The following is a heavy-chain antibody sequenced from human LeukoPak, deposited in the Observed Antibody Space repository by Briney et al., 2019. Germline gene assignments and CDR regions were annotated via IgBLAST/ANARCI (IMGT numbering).Heavy chain of an antibody. Sequence: TGGSLRLSCAASGFTFSSYSMNWVRQAPGKGLEWVAFIRYDGSNKYYADSVKGRFTISRDNSKNTLYLQMNSLRAEDTAVYYCAKGGSYYYYYYYMDVWGKGTTVTISS. D-gene: IGHD1-26*01. CDR3: AKGGSYYYYYYYMDV. CDR1: GFTFSSYS. CDR2: IRYDGSNK. J-gene: IGHJ6*03. V-gene: IGHV3-30*02.